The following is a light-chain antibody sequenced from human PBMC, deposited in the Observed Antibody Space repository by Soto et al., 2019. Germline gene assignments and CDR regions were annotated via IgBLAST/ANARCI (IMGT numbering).Light chain of an antibody. Sequence: EIVLTQSPATLSLSPGERATLSCRASQSVSGYLAWYQQKPGQAPRLLSYDASSRANGIPARFTGSGSGTDFSLTISSLEPEDFAVYYCQQRGTWPTFGQGTRVEI. J-gene: IGKJ1*01. CDR3: QQRGTWPT. V-gene: IGKV3-11*01. CDR2: DAS. CDR1: QSVSGY.